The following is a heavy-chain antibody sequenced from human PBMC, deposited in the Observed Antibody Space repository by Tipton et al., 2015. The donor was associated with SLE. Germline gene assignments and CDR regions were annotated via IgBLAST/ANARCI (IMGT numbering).Heavy chain of an antibody. CDR1: GFPFRTYG. V-gene: IGHV3-30*02. J-gene: IGHJ3*02. Sequence: SLRLSCAASGFPFRTYGMHWVRQAPGKGLEWVAFMRYDGNIEDYADSVKGRFTISRDNSKNVLYLQMSSLRPEDTAMYYCAKKRPRSGYYPDAFDMWGQGTMVTVSS. D-gene: IGHD3-3*01. CDR2: MRYDGNIE. CDR3: AKKRPRSGYYPDAFDM.